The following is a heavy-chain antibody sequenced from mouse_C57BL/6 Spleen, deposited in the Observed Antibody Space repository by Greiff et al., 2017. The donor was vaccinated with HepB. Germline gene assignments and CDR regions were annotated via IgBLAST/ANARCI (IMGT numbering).Heavy chain of an antibody. D-gene: IGHD2-5*01. CDR2: IDPSDSYT. J-gene: IGHJ3*01. CDR1: GYPFTSYW. Sequence: QVQLQQPGAELVMPGASVKLSCKASGYPFTSYWMHWVKQRPGQGLEWIGEIDPSDSYTNYNQKFKGKSTLTVDKSSSTAYMQLSSLTSEDSAVYYCARSGAYYSNYWFAYWGQGTLVTVSA. CDR3: ARSGAYYSNYWFAY. V-gene: IGHV1-69*01.